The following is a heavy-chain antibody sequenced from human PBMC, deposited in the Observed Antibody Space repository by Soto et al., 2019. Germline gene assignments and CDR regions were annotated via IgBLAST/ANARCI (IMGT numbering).Heavy chain of an antibody. CDR2: IFFTGSA. V-gene: IGHV4-61*01. CDR1: GGSVSTGSYD. CDR3: ARDGHGMDV. J-gene: IGHJ6*02. Sequence: SETLSLTCTVSGGSVSTGSYDWSWIRQPPGKGLEWIGKIFFTGSAHYNPSLRNRVTMSVDTSKDQFSLTLTSVTAADTAVYYCARDGHGMDVWGQGTTVTAP.